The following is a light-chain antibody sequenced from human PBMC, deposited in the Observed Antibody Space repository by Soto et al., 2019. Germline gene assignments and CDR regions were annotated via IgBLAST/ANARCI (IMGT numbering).Light chain of an antibody. V-gene: IGKV3-15*01. Sequence: ETVMTPSPATLSVSPGEGVRLYWRASQTINNNLAWYQHKPGQAPRLLISGASTRATGIPARFSGSGSGTEFTLTISSLQSEDFAVYYCQQYNNWWTCGEGAKV. CDR3: QQYNNWWT. CDR2: GAS. J-gene: IGKJ1*01. CDR1: QTINNN.